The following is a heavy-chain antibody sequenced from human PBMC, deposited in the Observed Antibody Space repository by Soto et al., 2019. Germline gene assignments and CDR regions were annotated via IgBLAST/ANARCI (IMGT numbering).Heavy chain of an antibody. V-gene: IGHV1-3*01. D-gene: IGHD6-25*01. J-gene: IGHJ4*02. CDR3: ARGQSSGWTALDY. CDR1: GYSFINYA. Sequence: ASVKVSCKASGYSFINYAMFWVRQAPGQRLEWMGWINAASGNTKYSQKFQGRGTITRDTLASTAYMELSSLRSEDTAIYYCARGQSSGWTALDYWGQGALVTVSS. CDR2: INAASGNT.